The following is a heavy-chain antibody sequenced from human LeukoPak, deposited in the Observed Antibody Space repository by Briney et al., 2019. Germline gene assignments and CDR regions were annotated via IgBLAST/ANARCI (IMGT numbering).Heavy chain of an antibody. Sequence: SGTLSLTCAVSGGSIKSNNWWSWVRQPPGKGLEWIGEIYHSGSTNYNPSLESRVTVSVDKSKNQFSLDLTSVTAADTAVYYCARARPPWGYSYGFAFDIWGQGTMVTVSS. V-gene: IGHV4-4*02. CDR1: GGSIKSNNW. CDR3: ARARPPWGYSYGFAFDI. D-gene: IGHD5-18*01. CDR2: IYHSGST. J-gene: IGHJ3*02.